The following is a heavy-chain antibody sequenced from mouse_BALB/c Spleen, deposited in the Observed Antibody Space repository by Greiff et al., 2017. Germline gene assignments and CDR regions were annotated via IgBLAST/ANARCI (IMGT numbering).Heavy chain of an antibody. CDR3: ARFLAY. V-gene: IGHV1S81*02. Sequence: QVQLQQPGAELVKPGASVKLSCKASGYTFTSYWMHWVKQRPGQGLEWIGEINPSNGRTNYNEKFKSKATLTVDKSSSTAYMQLSSLTSEDSAVYYCARFLAYGGQGTLGTVSA. CDR1: GYTFTSYW. J-gene: IGHJ3*01. CDR2: INPSNGRT.